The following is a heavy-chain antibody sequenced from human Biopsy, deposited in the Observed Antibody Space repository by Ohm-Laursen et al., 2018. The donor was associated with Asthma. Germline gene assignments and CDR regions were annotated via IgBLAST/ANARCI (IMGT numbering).Heavy chain of an antibody. CDR3: TRREYSDSRISPLDL. J-gene: IGHJ3*01. CDR2: ISYDGSNK. V-gene: IGHV3-30*03. D-gene: IGHD3-22*01. Sequence: SLRLSCSASGFTFSSYGMHWVRQAPGKGLEWVAVISYDGSNKYYADSVKGRFTISRDNSKNTLYLQMNSLRAEDTAVYYCTRREYSDSRISPLDLWGHGTMVTVSS. CDR1: GFTFSSYG.